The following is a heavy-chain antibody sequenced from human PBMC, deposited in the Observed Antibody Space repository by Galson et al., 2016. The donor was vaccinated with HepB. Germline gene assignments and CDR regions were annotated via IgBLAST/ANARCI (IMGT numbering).Heavy chain of an antibody. V-gene: IGHV3-11*01. CDR2: ISSSGYTI. Sequence: SLRLSCAASGFTFSDYYMTWIRQAPGKGLEWVSHISSSGYTIYYADSVKGRFTISRDNAKNSMFLQMNSLRAEDTAMFYCARAVRNGYGPYYFDYWGQGTLVTVSS. CDR1: GFTFSDYY. CDR3: ARAVRNGYGPYYFDY. D-gene: IGHD5-12*01. J-gene: IGHJ4*02.